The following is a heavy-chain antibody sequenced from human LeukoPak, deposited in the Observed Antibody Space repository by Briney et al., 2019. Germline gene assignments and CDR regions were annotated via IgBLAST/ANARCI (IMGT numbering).Heavy chain of an antibody. CDR3: AKRVVVGATSPYSDFQD. J-gene: IGHJ1*01. Sequence: GGSLRLSCVASGFTFSSYAMGWVRQAPGKGLEWVSAISGSGVTTHYAGSVKGRFSISRDNSKNTLYLQMDSLRAEDTALYYCAKRVVVGATSPYSDFQDWGQGTLVTVSS. D-gene: IGHD1-26*01. V-gene: IGHV3-23*01. CDR2: ISGSGVTT. CDR1: GFTFSSYA.